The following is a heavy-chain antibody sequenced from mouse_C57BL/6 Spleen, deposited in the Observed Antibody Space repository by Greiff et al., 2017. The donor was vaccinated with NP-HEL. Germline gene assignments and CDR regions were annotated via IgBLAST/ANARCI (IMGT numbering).Heavy chain of an antibody. D-gene: IGHD1-1*01. CDR2: ISSGSSTI. Sequence: EVNLVESGGGLVKPGGSLKLSCAASGFTFSDYGMHWVRQAPEKGLEWVAYISSGSSTIYYADTVKGRFTISRDNAKNTLFLQMTSLRSEDTAMYYCARVRAHTTVVARYFDVWGTGTTVTVSS. CDR1: GFTFSDYG. J-gene: IGHJ1*03. CDR3: ARVRAHTTVVARYFDV. V-gene: IGHV5-17*01.